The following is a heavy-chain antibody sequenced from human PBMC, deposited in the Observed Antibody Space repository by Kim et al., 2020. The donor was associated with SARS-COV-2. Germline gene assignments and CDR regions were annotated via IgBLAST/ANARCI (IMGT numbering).Heavy chain of an antibody. V-gene: IGHV3-49*04. D-gene: IGHD6-19*01. Sequence: GGSLRLSCTASGFTFGDYAMSWVRQAPGKGLEWVGFIRSKAYGGTTEYAASVKGRFTISRDDSKSIAYLQMNSLKTEDTAVYYCTREPCKSIAVAGTLFPRYYYYYYMDVWGKGTTVTVSS. CDR3: TREPCKSIAVAGTLFPRYYYYYYMDV. CDR2: IRSKAYGGTT. CDR1: GFTFGDYA. J-gene: IGHJ6*03.